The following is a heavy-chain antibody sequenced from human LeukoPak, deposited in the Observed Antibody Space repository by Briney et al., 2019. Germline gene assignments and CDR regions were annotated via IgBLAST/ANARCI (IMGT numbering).Heavy chain of an antibody. CDR2: ISWNSGSI. V-gene: IGHV3-9*01. CDR1: GFTFDDYA. Sequence: GGSLRLSCAASGFTFDDYAMHWVRQAPGKGLEWVSGISWNSGSIGYADSVKGRFTISRDNAKNSLYLQMNSLRAEDTAVYYCVKERGLYVDTAASDYWGQGSLVTVSS. J-gene: IGHJ4*02. D-gene: IGHD5-18*01. CDR3: VKERGLYVDTAASDY.